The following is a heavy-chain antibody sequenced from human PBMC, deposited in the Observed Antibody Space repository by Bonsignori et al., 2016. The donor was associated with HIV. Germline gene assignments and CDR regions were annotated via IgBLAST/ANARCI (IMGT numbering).Heavy chain of an antibody. CDR3: ARGRVDRY. Sequence: WIRQPPGKGLEWVANIKQDGSEKYYVDSVKGRFTISRDNAKNSLYLQMNSLRDEDTAVYYCARGRVDRYWGQGTLVTVSS. V-gene: IGHV3-7*01. CDR2: IKQDGSEK. J-gene: IGHJ4*02.